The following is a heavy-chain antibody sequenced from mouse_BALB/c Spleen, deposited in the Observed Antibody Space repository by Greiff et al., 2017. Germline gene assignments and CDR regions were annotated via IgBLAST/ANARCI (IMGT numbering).Heavy chain of an antibody. Sequence: QVQLKQSGAELARPGASVKLSCKASGYTFTSYWMQWVKQRPGQGLEWIGAIYPGDGDTRYTQKFKGKATLTADKSSSTAYMQLSSLASEDSAVYYCARSGDGYYRAWFAYWGQGTLVTVSA. CDR2: IYPGDGDT. V-gene: IGHV1-87*01. CDR3: ARSGDGYYRAWFAY. J-gene: IGHJ3*01. D-gene: IGHD2-3*01. CDR1: GYTFTSYW.